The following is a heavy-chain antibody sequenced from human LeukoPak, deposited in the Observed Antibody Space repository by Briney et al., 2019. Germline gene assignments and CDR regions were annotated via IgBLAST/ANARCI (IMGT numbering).Heavy chain of an antibody. D-gene: IGHD3-22*01. CDR2: IRGSGAST. V-gene: IGHV3-23*01. J-gene: IGHJ1*01. CDR3: TKDLTVQIWLLGYDS. Sequence: PGGSLRLSCVASDFPFSSYAMSWVRQAPGKGLEWLAVIRGSGASTNYADSVKGRFTISGDNSKNTLYLQMNSLRAEDTAFYYCTKDLTVQIWLLGYDSWGQGTLVTVAS. CDR1: DFPFSSYA.